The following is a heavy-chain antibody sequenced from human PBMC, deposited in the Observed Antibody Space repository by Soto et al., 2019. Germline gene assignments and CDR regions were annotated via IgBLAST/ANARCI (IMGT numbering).Heavy chain of an antibody. J-gene: IGHJ4*02. D-gene: IGHD2-15*01. V-gene: IGHV3-30*18. CDR1: GFTFSSYG. CDR2: ISYDGSNK. Sequence: PGVSLRLSYEPSGFTFSSYGMHWVRQAPGKGLEWVAVISYDGSNKYYADSVKGRFTISRDNSKNTLYLQMNSLRAEDTAVYYCAKLVVVAATIFDYWGQGT. CDR3: AKLVVVAATIFDY.